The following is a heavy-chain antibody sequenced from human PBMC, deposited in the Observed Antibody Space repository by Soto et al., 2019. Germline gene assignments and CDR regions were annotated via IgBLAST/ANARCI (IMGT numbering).Heavy chain of an antibody. D-gene: IGHD2-2*01. CDR2: ISAFNGET. V-gene: IGHV1-18*01. CDR1: GFTFSDYG. Sequence: ASVKVSCKASGFTFSDYGFSWVRQAPGRGLEWMGWISAFNGETNYTQKSEGRVAMTTDTSTSTAYMELRSLRSDDTAVYYCARDRRDLPKPREVGDIVVVPAAFNWFDPWGQGTLVTVSS. J-gene: IGHJ5*02. CDR3: ARDRRDLPKPREVGDIVVVPAAFNWFDP.